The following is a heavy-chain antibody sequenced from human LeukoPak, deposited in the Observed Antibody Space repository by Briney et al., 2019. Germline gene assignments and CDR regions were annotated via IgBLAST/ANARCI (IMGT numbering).Heavy chain of an antibody. CDR3: LTYYYDSSGGY. Sequence: ASVKVSCKASGYTFTSYDISWVRQATGQGLEWMGWMNPNSGGTNYAQKFQGRVTMTRDTSISTAYMELSRLRSDDTAVYYCLTYYYDSSGGYWGQGTLVTVSS. V-gene: IGHV1-2*02. J-gene: IGHJ4*02. CDR2: MNPNSGGT. D-gene: IGHD3-22*01. CDR1: GYTFTSYD.